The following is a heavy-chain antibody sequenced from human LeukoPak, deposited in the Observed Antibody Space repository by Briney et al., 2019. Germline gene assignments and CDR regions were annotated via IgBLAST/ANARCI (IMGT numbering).Heavy chain of an antibody. CDR2: GDYSGGT. Sequence: SETLSLTCTVSGDSFTSVTDYWAWIRQPPGKGLEWIASGDYSGGTYYNPSLESRVAISADMSKKQISLKLASVTGADTAVYYCAGERGEEYSSGWYKTNFFYNWGQGIRVTVSS. J-gene: IGHJ4*02. V-gene: IGHV4-39*07. CDR1: GDSFTSVTDY. D-gene: IGHD6-19*01. CDR3: AGERGEEYSSGWYKTNFFYN.